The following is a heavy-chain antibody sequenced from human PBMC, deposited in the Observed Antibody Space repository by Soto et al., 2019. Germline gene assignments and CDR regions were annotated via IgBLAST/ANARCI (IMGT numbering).Heavy chain of an antibody. CDR2: ISARGGSP. D-gene: IGHD2-21*01. J-gene: IGHJ4*02. V-gene: IGHV3-23*01. CDR3: AKVPVAASAIPSSSPFEY. CDR1: GFTFSSYA. Sequence: GGSLRLSCAVSGFTFSSYAMTWVRQAPGKGLDWVSGISARGGSPYYADSVKGRFTISRDNSKNTLYLQMNSLRVDDTALYYCAKVPVAASAIPSSSPFEYWGQGTLVTVSS.